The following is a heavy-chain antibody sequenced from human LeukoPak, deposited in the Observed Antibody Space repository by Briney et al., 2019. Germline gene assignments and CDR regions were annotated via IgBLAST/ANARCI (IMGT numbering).Heavy chain of an antibody. CDR3: ASNTGGFYDILTGYASVDAFDI. CDR2: ISYDGSNK. V-gene: IGHV3-30*03. J-gene: IGHJ3*02. CDR1: GFTFSSYG. D-gene: IGHD3-9*01. Sequence: GGSLRLSCAASGFTFSSYGMHWVRQAPGKGLEWVAVISYDGSNKYYADSVKGRFTISRDNSKNTLYLQMNSLRAEDTAVYYCASNTGGFYDILTGYASVDAFDIWGQGTMVTVSS.